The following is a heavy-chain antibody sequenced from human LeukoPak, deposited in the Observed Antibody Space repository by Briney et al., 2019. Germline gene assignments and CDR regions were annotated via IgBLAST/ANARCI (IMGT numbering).Heavy chain of an antibody. D-gene: IGHD5-12*01. Sequence: PSQTLSLTCTVSGGSISSGGYYWGWIRQHPGKGLEWIGYIYYSGSTYYNPSLKSRVTISVDTSKNQFSLKLSSVTAADTAVYYCAREHVDIVATTQGGYFDYWGQGTLVTVSS. CDR1: GGSISSGGYY. J-gene: IGHJ4*02. CDR2: IYYSGST. CDR3: AREHVDIVATTQGGYFDY. V-gene: IGHV4-31*03.